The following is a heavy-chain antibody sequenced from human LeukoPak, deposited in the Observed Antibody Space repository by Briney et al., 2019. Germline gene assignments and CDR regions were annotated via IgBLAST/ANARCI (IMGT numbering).Heavy chain of an antibody. D-gene: IGHD3-10*01. J-gene: IGHJ4*02. CDR1: GYTLTELS. V-gene: IGHV1-24*01. Sequence: ASVKVSCKVSGYTLTELSMHWVRQAPGKGLEWMGGFDPEDGETIYAQKFQGRVTMTEDTSTDTAYMELSSPRSEDTAVYYCATRRYYYGSGSSPPFDYWGQGTLVTVSS. CDR2: FDPEDGET. CDR3: ATRRYYYGSGSSPPFDY.